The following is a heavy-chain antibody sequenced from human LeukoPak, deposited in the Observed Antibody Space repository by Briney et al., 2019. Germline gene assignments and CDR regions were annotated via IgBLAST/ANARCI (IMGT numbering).Heavy chain of an antibody. CDR1: GFTFSSYD. CDR3: ARYSVALDY. V-gene: IGHV3-33*01. J-gene: IGHJ4*02. Sequence: GGSLRLSCAASGFTFSSYDMHWVRQAPGKGLEWVAVIYHDGTNKDYTDSVKGRFTISRDNSKNTLYLRMNSLRAGDTAVYYCARYSVALDYWGQGTLVTVSS. CDR2: IYHDGTNK. D-gene: IGHD6-19*01.